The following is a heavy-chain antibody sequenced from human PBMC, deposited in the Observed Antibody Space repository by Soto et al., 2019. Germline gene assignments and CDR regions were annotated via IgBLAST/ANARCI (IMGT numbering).Heavy chain of an antibody. Sequence: PSETLSLTCAVYGGSFSGYYWSGIRQPPGKGLEWIGEINHSGSTNYNPSPKSRVTISVDTSKNQFSLKLSSVTAADTAVYYCARGSGPGSSWFGTTGEWFDPWGQGTLVTVSS. D-gene: IGHD6-13*01. CDR3: ARGSGPGSSWFGTTGEWFDP. CDR1: GGSFSGYY. V-gene: IGHV4-34*01. CDR2: INHSGST. J-gene: IGHJ5*02.